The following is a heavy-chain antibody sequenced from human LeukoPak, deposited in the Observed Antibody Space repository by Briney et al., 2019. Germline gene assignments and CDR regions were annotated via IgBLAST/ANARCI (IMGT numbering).Heavy chain of an antibody. CDR1: GGTFNNSA. CDR3: ARYVHGDYGAGWFDP. J-gene: IGHJ5*02. Sequence: ASVKVSCKTSGGTFNNSAISWVRQAPGQGLEWLGGIMPLFGTAGYAQKFQGRVTITKDESTRTVYLELTSLTSDDTAVYYCARYVHGDYGAGWFDPWGQGTVVYVSS. CDR2: IMPLFGTA. D-gene: IGHD4-17*01. V-gene: IGHV1-69*05.